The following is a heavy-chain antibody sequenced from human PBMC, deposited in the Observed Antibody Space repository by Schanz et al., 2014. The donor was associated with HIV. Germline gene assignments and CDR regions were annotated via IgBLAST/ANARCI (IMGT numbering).Heavy chain of an antibody. Sequence: VQLLESGGGLVQPGGSLRLSCAASGFIVGSNYMSWVRQAPGKGLEWVAVISYDGSNKYYADSVKGRFTISRDNSKNTLYLQINSLRAEDTAVYYCARGGIWEWDQPDFDYWGQGTLVTVS. CDR1: GFIVGSNY. J-gene: IGHJ4*02. D-gene: IGHD2-15*01. CDR2: ISYDGSNK. V-gene: IGHV3-30-3*01. CDR3: ARGGIWEWDQPDFDY.